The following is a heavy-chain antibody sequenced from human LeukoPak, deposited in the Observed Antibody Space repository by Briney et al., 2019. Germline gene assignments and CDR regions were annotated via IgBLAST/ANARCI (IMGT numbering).Heavy chain of an antibody. D-gene: IGHD3-10*01. CDR2: ISAYNGNT. CDR3: ARDVLLWFGELSSDYYYYGMDV. Sequence: ASVKVSCKASGYTFTSYGISWMRQAPGQGLEWMGWISAYNGNTNYAQKLQGRVTMTTDTSTSTAYMELRSLRSDDTAVYYCARDVLLWFGELSSDYYYYGMDVWGQGTTVTVSS. CDR1: GYTFTSYG. V-gene: IGHV1-18*01. J-gene: IGHJ6*02.